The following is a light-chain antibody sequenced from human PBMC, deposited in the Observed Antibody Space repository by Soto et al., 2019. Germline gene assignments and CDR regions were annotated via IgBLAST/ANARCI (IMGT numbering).Light chain of an antibody. V-gene: IGLV2-14*01. CDR2: EVS. CDR1: SSDVGGYNY. CDR3: SSYTSSSTPVV. Sequence: QSVLTQPASVSGSAGQSIAISCTGTSSDVGGYNYVSWYQQHPGKAPKLLLSEVSKRPSGVSDRFSGSKSGNTASLTISGLQAEDEADYYCSSYTSSSTPVVFGGGTKLTVL. J-gene: IGLJ2*01.